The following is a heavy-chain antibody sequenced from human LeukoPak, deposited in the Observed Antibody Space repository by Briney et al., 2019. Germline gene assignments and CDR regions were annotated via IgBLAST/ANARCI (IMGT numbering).Heavy chain of an antibody. V-gene: IGHV1-24*01. Sequence: ASVKVSCKVSGYTLTELSMHWVRQAPGKGLEWMGGFDPEDGETIYAQKFQGRVTMTEDTSTDTAYMELSSLRSEDTAVYYCASGGIAVATREFDYWGQGTLVTVSS. CDR1: GYTLTELS. CDR2: FDPEDGET. D-gene: IGHD6-19*01. J-gene: IGHJ4*02. CDR3: ASGGIAVATREFDY.